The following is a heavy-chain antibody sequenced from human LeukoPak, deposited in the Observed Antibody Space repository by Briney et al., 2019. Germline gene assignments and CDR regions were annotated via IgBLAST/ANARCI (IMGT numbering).Heavy chain of an antibody. CDR1: GGSISSYY. CDR2: IYTSGST. CDR3: ARGGGIRYFDWFRFDY. D-gene: IGHD3-9*01. Sequence: SETLSLTCTVSGGSISSYYGSWIRQPAGKGLEWIGRIYTSGSTNYNPSLKSRVTMSVDTSKNQFSLKLSSVTAADTAVYYCARGGGIRYFDWFRFDYWGQGTLVTASS. J-gene: IGHJ4*02. V-gene: IGHV4-4*07.